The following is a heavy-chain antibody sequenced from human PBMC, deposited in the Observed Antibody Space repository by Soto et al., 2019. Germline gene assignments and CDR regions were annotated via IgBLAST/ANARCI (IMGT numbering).Heavy chain of an antibody. CDR1: GGSISSYY. CDR2: IYYSGST. CDR3: ARLSPPPFYSNYYYYYMDV. J-gene: IGHJ6*03. D-gene: IGHD4-4*01. Sequence: SETLSLTCTVSGGSISSYYWSWIRQPPGKGLEWIGYIYYSGSTNYNPSLKSRVTISVDTSKNQFSLKLISVTAADTAVYYCARLSPPPFYSNYYYYYMDVWGKGTTVTVSS. V-gene: IGHV4-59*08.